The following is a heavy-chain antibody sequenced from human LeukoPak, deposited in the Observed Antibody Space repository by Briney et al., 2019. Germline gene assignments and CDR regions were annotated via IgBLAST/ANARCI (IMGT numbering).Heavy chain of an antibody. CDR3: ARGEAAAVTSFDS. D-gene: IGHD6-13*01. CDR2: IIPVFRTA. CDR1: GDTFRRYS. V-gene: IGHV1-69*06. Sequence: ASLKVSCKASGDTFRRYSISWVRQAPGQGLEWLGGIIPVFRTANYAQKFQGRVTITADKSTTAVYMELRSLRSEDTAVYYCARGEAAAVTSFDSWGLGTQVTVSS. J-gene: IGHJ4*02.